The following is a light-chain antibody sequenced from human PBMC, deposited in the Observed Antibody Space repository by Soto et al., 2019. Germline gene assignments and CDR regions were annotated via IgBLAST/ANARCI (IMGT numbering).Light chain of an antibody. V-gene: IGKV1-27*01. Sequence: DIQMTQSPSSLSASVGDRVPITCRASQGSSNYLAWYQQKPGKVPKLLIYAASPLQSGVPTRFSGSGAGTDFTLTISSLQPEDVATYYWQKYNSAPTTCGQGTKVEIK. CDR1: QGSSNY. J-gene: IGKJ1*01. CDR2: AAS. CDR3: QKYNSAPTT.